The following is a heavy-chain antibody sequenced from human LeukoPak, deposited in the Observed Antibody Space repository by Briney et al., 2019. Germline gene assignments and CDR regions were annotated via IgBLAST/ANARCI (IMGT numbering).Heavy chain of an antibody. V-gene: IGHV4-39*01. CDR1: GGSISSSDYY. J-gene: IGHJ4*02. D-gene: IGHD3-16*01. CDR2: IYYSGST. Sequence: PSGTLSLTCGVSGGSISSSDYYWGWIRQPPGKGLEWIATIYYSGSTYYNPSLRSRVTISVDTFKNQFSLRLTSVTAADTAVYYCASYLRGSYFDYWGQGTLVTVSS. CDR3: ASYLRGSYFDY.